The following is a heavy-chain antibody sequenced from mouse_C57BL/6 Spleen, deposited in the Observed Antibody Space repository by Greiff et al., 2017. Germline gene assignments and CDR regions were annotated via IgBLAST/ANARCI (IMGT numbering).Heavy chain of an antibody. V-gene: IGHV10-1*01. CDR2: IRSKSNNYAT. Sequence: EAKLMESGGGLVQPKGSLKLSCAASGFSFNTYAMNWVRQAPGKGLEWVARIRSKSNNYATYYADSVKDRFTISRDDSESMLYLQMNNLKTEDTAMYYCVRGAPNYFDYWGQGTTLTVSS. CDR3: VRGAPNYFDY. CDR1: GFSFNTYA. J-gene: IGHJ2*01.